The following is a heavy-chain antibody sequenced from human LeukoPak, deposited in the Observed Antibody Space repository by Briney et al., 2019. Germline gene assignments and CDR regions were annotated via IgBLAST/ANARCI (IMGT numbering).Heavy chain of an antibody. CDR3: ARGYSSSWYLSYFDY. CDR2: IYHSETT. Sequence: SETLSLTCSVSGGSISSSSDYWGWVRQPPGKGLEWIGSIYHSETTYYNPSLKSRVIISVDTSKNQFSLKLSSVTAADTAVYYWARGYSSSWYLSYFDYWGQGTLVTVSS. V-gene: IGHV4-39*07. CDR1: GGSISSSSDY. J-gene: IGHJ4*02. D-gene: IGHD6-13*01.